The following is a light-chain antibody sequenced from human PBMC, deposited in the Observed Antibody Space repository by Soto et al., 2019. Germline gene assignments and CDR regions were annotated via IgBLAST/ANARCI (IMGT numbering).Light chain of an antibody. CDR2: DVS. CDR1: SSDVGGYNY. Sequence: QSALTQPASVSGSPGQSITISCTGTSSDVGGYNYVSWYQQHPGKAPKLMIYDVSNRPSGVSKRFSGSMSCKTASLTISGLQSEDEADYYCSAYTISSTLGVVFGGGTKLTVL. CDR3: SAYTISSTLGVV. J-gene: IGLJ2*01. V-gene: IGLV2-14*01.